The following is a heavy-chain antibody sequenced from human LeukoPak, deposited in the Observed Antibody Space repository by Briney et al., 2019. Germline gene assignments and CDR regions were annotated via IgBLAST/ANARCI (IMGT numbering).Heavy chain of an antibody. Sequence: GGPLRFSGEASGFTFSGYPMTGFRKAPGKGLEWVSAISGSGGSTYYADSVKGRFTISRDNSKNTLYLQMNSLRAEDTAVYYCAKNQPTWLYKPNTFDYWGQGTLVTVSS. D-gene: IGHD2-2*02. J-gene: IGHJ4*02. CDR1: GFTFSGYP. CDR3: AKNQPTWLYKPNTFDY. V-gene: IGHV3-23*01. CDR2: ISGSGGST.